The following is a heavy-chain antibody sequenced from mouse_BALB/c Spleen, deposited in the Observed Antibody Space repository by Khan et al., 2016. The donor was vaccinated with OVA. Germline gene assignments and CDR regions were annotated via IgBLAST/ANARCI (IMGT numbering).Heavy chain of an antibody. CDR3: ARAGWDMFAY. CDR2: IYPGSDST. CDR1: GYIFTDYV. D-gene: IGHD3-3*01. J-gene: IGHJ3*01. Sequence: QVQLQQSGPELVKPGASVKMSCKASGYIFTDYVMNWVKQRNGQGLEWIGQIYPGSDSTYYNEKFKGKATLTADRSSSTAYMQLSNLTSEDSAVYFCARAGWDMFAYWGQGTLVTVSA. V-gene: IGHV1-77*01.